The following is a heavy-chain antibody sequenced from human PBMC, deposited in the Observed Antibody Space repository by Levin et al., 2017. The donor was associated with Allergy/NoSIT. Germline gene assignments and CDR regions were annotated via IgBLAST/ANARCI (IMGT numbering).Heavy chain of an antibody. CDR2: ISWDGGST. CDR1: GFTFDDYT. Sequence: GGSLRLSCAASGFTFDDYTMHWVRQAPGKGLEWVSLISWDGGSTYYADSVKGRFTISRDNSKNSLYLQMNSLRTEDTALYYCAKTKYAKHYYYYYGMDVWGQGTTVTVSS. CDR3: AKTKYAKHYYYYYGMDV. V-gene: IGHV3-43*01. D-gene: IGHD2-8*01. J-gene: IGHJ6*02.